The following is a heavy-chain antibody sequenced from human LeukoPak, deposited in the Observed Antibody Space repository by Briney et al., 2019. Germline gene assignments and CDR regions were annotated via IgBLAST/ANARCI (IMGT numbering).Heavy chain of an antibody. J-gene: IGHJ4*02. CDR1: GFTFSSYA. D-gene: IGHD4-17*01. Sequence: GGSLRLSCAASGFTFSSYAMHWVRQAPGKGLEWVAVISYDGSNKYYADSVKGRLTISGDNSKNTLYLQMNSLRAEDTAVYYCARDLAWDYGDLGTGAFDYWGQGTLVTVSS. V-gene: IGHV3-30-3*01. CDR2: ISYDGSNK. CDR3: ARDLAWDYGDLGTGAFDY.